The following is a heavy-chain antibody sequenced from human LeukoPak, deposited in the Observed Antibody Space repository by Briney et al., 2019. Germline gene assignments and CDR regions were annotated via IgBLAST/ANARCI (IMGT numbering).Heavy chain of an antibody. CDR3: ARYFSGYYNRWYLHY. J-gene: IGHJ4*02. CDR1: GGSINNYY. Sequence: PSETLSLSCSVSGGSINNYYWSWIRQPPGKGLEWIGYIYYSGSNSDYNPSLNSRATMSVETPKNQFSLNLRSVTAADTAVYYCARYFSGYYNRWYLHYWGKGTLVTVSS. V-gene: IGHV4-59*08. D-gene: IGHD3-10*01. CDR2: IYYSGSNS.